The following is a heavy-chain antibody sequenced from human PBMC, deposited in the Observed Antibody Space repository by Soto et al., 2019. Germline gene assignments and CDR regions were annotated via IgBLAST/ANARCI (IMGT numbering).Heavy chain of an antibody. CDR1: GGTFSSYA. CDR3: ARNRPTIVGVPYNWFDP. D-gene: IGHD1-26*01. V-gene: IGHV1-69*13. J-gene: IGHJ5*02. CDR2: IIPIFGTA. Sequence: SVKVSCKASGGTFSSYAISWVRQAPGQGLEWMGGIIPIFGTANYAQKFQGRVTITADESTSTAYMELSSLRSEDTAVYYCARNRPTIVGVPYNWFDPWGQGTLVTVSS.